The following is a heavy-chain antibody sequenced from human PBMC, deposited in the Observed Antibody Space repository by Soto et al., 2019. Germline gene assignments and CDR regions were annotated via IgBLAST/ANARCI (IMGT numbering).Heavy chain of an antibody. D-gene: IGHD3-22*01. CDR1: GGSIGSYY. CDR3: ARSPNGLYYETTGEPPFDY. J-gene: IGHJ4*02. CDR2: ISGSGGST. Sequence: ETLSLTCTVSGGSIGSYYWSWVRQAPWKGLEWVSAISGSGGSTYYADSVKGRFTISRDNSKNTLYLQMNSLRAEDTALYYCARSPNGLYYETTGEPPFDYWGRGTLVTVSS. V-gene: IGHV3-23*01.